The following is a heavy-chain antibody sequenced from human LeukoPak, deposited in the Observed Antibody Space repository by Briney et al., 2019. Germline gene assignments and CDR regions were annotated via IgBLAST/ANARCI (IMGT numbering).Heavy chain of an antibody. CDR3: ARDRSEDSTPFDY. D-gene: IGHD2-2*01. J-gene: IGHJ4*02. Sequence: GGSLRLSCAASGFTFSNYGMHWVRQAPGKGLEWVAFIRYDGSNTYYADSVKGRFTISRDNAKKSLYLQMNSLRDEDTAMYYCARDRSEDSTPFDYWGQGTLVTVSS. CDR1: GFTFSNYG. V-gene: IGHV3-30*02. CDR2: IRYDGSNT.